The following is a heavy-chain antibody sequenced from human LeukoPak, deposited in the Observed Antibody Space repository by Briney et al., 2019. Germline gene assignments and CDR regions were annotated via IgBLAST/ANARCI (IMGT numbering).Heavy chain of an antibody. CDR3: AKKGGSSGRYDYLDY. Sequence: YPGGSLGLSCAASGFTFSCCAIHWVRQAPGRGLEWVAVISSDENTKFYADSVKGRFTVYRDNSKRTVWLQMNSLRAEDTAVYYCAKKGGSSGRYDYLDYWGQGTLVTVSS. V-gene: IGHV3-30-3*02. D-gene: IGHD6-19*01. CDR1: GFTFSCCA. J-gene: IGHJ4*02. CDR2: ISSDENTK.